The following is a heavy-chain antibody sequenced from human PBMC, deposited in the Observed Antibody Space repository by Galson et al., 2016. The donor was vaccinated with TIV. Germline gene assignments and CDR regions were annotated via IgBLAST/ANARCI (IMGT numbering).Heavy chain of an antibody. J-gene: IGHJ6*02. CDR1: GFTFSGHA. Sequence: SLRLSCAASGFTFSGHAMHWVRQAPGKGLEWVSVISGSGDSTHYADSVKGRFTISRDNSKSTLYLQMNSLRVEDTAVYYCAKDRLLFLEWSFPSDMDVWGQGTTVTVSS. D-gene: IGHD3-3*01. V-gene: IGHV3-23*01. CDR3: AKDRLLFLEWSFPSDMDV. CDR2: ISGSGDST.